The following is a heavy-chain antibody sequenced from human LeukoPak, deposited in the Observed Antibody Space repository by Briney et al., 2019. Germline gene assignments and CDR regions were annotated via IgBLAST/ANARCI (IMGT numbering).Heavy chain of an antibody. Sequence: SETLSLTCSVSGVSISSGSNYWGWIRQPPGKTLEWIGSIYSSGNTYYNPSLKSRVIILIDTAKNHFSLNLTSVTAADTAVYYCARSDGYGLVGVWGQGTMVTVSS. CDR3: ARSDGYGLVGV. CDR2: IYSSGNT. V-gene: IGHV4-39*07. D-gene: IGHD3-10*01. CDR1: GVSISSGSNY. J-gene: IGHJ3*01.